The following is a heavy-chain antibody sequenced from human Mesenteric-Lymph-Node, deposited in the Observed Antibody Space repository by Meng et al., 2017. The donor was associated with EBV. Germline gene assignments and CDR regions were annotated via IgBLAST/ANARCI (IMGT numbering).Heavy chain of an antibody. V-gene: IGHV4-39*01. CDR1: GASISSGSYY. D-gene: IGHD4-11*01. J-gene: IGHJ4*02. CDR2: IYYRGST. CDR3: VSYDYGNYVSFDS. Sequence: QPPRQESGPGPGEPSGTVSLTCTVSGASISSGSYYWGWIRQPPGKGLEWIGSIYYRGSTYYNPSLRSRVTISVDTSKNHFSLKLSSVTAADTAMYYCVSYDYGNYVSFDSWGQGILVTVSS.